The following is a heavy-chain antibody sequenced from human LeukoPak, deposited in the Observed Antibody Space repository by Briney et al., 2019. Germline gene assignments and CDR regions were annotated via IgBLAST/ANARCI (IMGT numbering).Heavy chain of an antibody. CDR2: IIPMFGTA. J-gene: IGHJ4*02. D-gene: IGHD3-10*01. V-gene: IGHV1-69*13. CDR1: GGTFSSYA. CDR3: ARDPMVRGLIRNY. Sequence: EASVTVSCKASGGTFSSYAISWVRQAPGQGLEWMGGIIPMFGTANYAQKFQGRVTITADESTSTAYMELSSLRSEDTAVYYCARDPMVRGLIRNYWGQGTLVTVSS.